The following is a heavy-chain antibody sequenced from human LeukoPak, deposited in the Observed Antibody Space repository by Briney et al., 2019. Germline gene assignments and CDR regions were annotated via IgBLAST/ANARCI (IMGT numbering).Heavy chain of an antibody. CDR1: GGSISSFY. CDR3: ATQAGGYSYGSFDY. J-gene: IGHJ4*02. V-gene: IGHV4-59*08. D-gene: IGHD5-18*01. CDR2: IYYTGST. Sequence: SETLSLTCTVSGGSISSFYWSWIRQPPGKGLEWIGYIYYTGSTNYNPSLKSRVTMSVDTSKNRVSLKLYPVTAADTAVYYCATQAGGYSYGSFDYWGQGTLVTVSS.